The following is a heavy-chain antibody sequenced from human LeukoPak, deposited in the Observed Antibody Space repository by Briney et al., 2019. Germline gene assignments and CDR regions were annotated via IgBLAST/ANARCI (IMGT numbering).Heavy chain of an antibody. CDR2: ISGSGGST. CDR1: GFTFSSYA. D-gene: IGHD2-15*01. Sequence: GGSLRLSCAASGFTFSSYAMSWVRQAPGKGLEWVSAISGSGGSTYYADSVKGRFTISRDNSKNTLYLQMNSLRAEDTAVYYCARRLGYCSGGSCYAYDYWGQGTLVTVSS. V-gene: IGHV3-23*01. CDR3: ARRLGYCSGGSCYAYDY. J-gene: IGHJ4*02.